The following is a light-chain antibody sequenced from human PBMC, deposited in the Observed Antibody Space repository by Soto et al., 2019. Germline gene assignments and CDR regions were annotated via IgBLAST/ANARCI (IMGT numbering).Light chain of an antibody. Sequence: EIVLTQSPGTLSLSPGERATLSCRASRSVSSSYLAWYQHKPGQAPRLVIYGASSRATGIPDRFSGSGSGTDLTLTISRLEAEDFAVYYCQQYDTSPWTFGQGTKVEIK. J-gene: IGKJ1*01. V-gene: IGKV3-20*01. CDR1: RSVSSSY. CDR3: QQYDTSPWT. CDR2: GAS.